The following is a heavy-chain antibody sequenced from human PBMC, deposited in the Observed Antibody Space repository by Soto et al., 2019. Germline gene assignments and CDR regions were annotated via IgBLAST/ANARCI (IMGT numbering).Heavy chain of an antibody. CDR2: IKQDGSEK. V-gene: IGHV3-7*05. CDR1: GFTFSSYW. CDR3: ARDRLTGYYTRSAFDY. Sequence: PGGSLRLSCAASGFTFSSYWMSWVRQAPGKGLEWVANIKQDGSEKYYVDSVKGRFTISRDNAKNSLYLQMNSLRAEDTAVYYCARDRLTGYYTRSAFDYWGQGTLVTVSS. J-gene: IGHJ4*02. D-gene: IGHD3-9*01.